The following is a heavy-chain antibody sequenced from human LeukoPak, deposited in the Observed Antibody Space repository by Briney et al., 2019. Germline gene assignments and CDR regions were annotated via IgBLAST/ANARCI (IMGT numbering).Heavy chain of an antibody. V-gene: IGHV4-34*01. Sequence: SETLSLTCAVYGGSFSGYYWSWIRQPPGKGLEWIGEINHSGSTNYNPSLKSRVTISVDTSKNQFSLKLSSVTAADTAVYYCAREVAAAGTGWDYWGQGTLVTVSS. J-gene: IGHJ4*02. D-gene: IGHD6-13*01. CDR2: INHSGST. CDR3: AREVAAAGTGWDY. CDR1: GGSFSGYY.